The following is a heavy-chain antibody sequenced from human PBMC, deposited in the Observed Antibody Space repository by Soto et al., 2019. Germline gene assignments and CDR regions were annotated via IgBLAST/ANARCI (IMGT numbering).Heavy chain of an antibody. V-gene: IGHV3-30*18. CDR3: AKCLPYYDFWSGYSPIYYYYGMDV. CDR1: GFTFSSYG. Sequence: GGSLRLSCAASGFTFSSYGMHWVRQAPGKGLEWVAVISYDGSNKYYADSVKGRFTISRDNSKNTLYLQMNSLRAEDTAVYYCAKCLPYYDFWSGYSPIYYYYGMDVWGQGTTVTVSS. CDR2: ISYDGSNK. D-gene: IGHD3-3*01. J-gene: IGHJ6*02.